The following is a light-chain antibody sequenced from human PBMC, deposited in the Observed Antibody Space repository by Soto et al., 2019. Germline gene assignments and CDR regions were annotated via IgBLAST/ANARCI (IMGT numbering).Light chain of an antibody. J-gene: IGKJ4*01. Sequence: DIQMTQSPSSLSASIGDRITITCRASQSISTYLNWYQQKPGKAPNLLIYGASTLPSGVPSRLRGSGSATDFTLTISSLQPEDFATYYCQQSFITPPLTFGGGTKVEIK. CDR3: QQSFITPPLT. CDR1: QSISTY. CDR2: GAS. V-gene: IGKV1-39*01.